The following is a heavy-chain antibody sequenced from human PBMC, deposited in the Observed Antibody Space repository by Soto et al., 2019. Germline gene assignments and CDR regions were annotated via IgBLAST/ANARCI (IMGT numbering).Heavy chain of an antibody. V-gene: IGHV3-7*01. CDR3: ARDSIIPYYDFWSGYGGDDAFDI. CDR2: IKRNGSEK. J-gene: IGHJ3*02. Sequence: GGSLRLSCAASGFTFSSYWMSWVRQAPGKGLEWVANIKRNGSEKYYVDSVKGRFTISRDNAKNSLYLQMNSLRAEDTAVYYCARDSIIPYYDFWSGYGGDDAFDIWGQGTMVTVSS. D-gene: IGHD3-3*01. CDR1: GFTFSSYW.